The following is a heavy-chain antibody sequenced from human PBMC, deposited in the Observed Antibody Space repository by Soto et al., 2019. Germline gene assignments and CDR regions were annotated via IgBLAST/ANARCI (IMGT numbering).Heavy chain of an antibody. CDR3: ATAQYRSSWYCLDP. D-gene: IGHD6-13*01. J-gene: IGHJ5*02. CDR2: INPSGGST. V-gene: IGHV1-46*01. CDR1: GYTFTSYY. Sequence: PSMKFSFKASGYTFTSYYMHWVRQAPGQGLDWMGIINPSGGSTSYAQKFQGRVTMTRDTSTSTVYMELIILRSEDTAVYYCATAQYRSSWYCLDPWGQGTLVTVS.